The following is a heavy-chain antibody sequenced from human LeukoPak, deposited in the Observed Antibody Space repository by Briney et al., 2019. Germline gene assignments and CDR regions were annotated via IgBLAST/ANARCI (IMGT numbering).Heavy chain of an antibody. CDR1: GFTFTNSA. D-gene: IGHD3-22*01. Sequence: PSVKVSCKASGFTFTNSAMQWVRQARGQRLEWIGWIVVGSGNTNYAQKFQERVTITRDMSTSTAYMELSSLRSEDTAVYYCAADPHRTYYYDSSGYYPPRTAGFDPWGQGTLVTVSS. CDR3: AADPHRTYYYDSSGYYPPRTAGFDP. V-gene: IGHV1-58*02. CDR2: IVVGSGNT. J-gene: IGHJ5*02.